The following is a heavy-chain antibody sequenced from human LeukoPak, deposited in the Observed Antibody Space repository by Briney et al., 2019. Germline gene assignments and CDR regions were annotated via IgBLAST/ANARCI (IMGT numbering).Heavy chain of an antibody. CDR3: ARGWGDIVVVPAAIPFFDY. Sequence: PSETLSLTCAVSGGSISSSNWWSWVRQPPGKGLEWIGEIYHSGSTNYNPSLKSRVTISVDKSKNQFSLKLSSVTAADTAVYYCARGWGDIVVVPAAIPFFDYWGQGTLVTVSS. V-gene: IGHV4-4*02. J-gene: IGHJ4*02. D-gene: IGHD2-2*02. CDR1: GGSISSSNW. CDR2: IYHSGST.